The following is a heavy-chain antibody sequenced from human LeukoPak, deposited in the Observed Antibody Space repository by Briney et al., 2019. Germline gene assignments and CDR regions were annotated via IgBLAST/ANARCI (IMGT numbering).Heavy chain of an antibody. Sequence: GGSLRLSCAASGFTFSDYYMSWIPQAPGKGLEWGSYISSSGSNIYYADSVKGRFTISRDNAKNSLYLQMNRLRAEDTAVYYCARLQYGSTPFDYWGQGNLVIVSS. CDR3: ARLQYGSTPFDY. CDR1: GFTFSDYY. J-gene: IGHJ4*02. D-gene: IGHD4-23*01. CDR2: ISSSGSNI. V-gene: IGHV3-11*04.